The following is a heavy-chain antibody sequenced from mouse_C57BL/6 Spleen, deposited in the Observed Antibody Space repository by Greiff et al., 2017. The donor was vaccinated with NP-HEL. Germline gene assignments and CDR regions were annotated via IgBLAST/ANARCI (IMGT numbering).Heavy chain of an antibody. V-gene: IGHV5-12*01. J-gene: IGHJ2*01. CDR3: ARQGANWDYFDY. CDR2: ISNGGGST. CDR1: GFTFSDYY. Sequence: EVQLVESGGGLVQPGGSLKLSCAASGFTFSDYYMYWVRQTPEKRLEWVAYISNGGGSTYYPDTVKGRFTISRDNAKNTLYLQMSRLKSEDTAMYYCARQGANWDYFDYWGQGTTLTVSS. D-gene: IGHD4-1*01.